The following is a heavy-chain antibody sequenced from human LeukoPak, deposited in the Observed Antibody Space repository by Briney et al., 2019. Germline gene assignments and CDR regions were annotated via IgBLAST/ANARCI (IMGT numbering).Heavy chain of an antibody. J-gene: IGHJ3*02. CDR1: GFTFSTFSNYG. V-gene: IGHV3-53*01. CDR3: ARRISGASYAFDI. CDR2: MYTGGST. Sequence: GGSLRLSCAASGFTFSTFSNYGMSWVRQAPGKGLEWVSVMYTGGSTYYADSVKGRFTISRDNSKNTLNLQMNSLRVEDTALYYCARRISGASYAFDIWGQGTMVTVSS.